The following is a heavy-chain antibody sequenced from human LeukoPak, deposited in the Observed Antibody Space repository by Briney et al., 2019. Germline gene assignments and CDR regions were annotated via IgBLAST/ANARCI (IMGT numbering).Heavy chain of an antibody. CDR2: IWYDGNNK. Sequence: GGPVRLSCAASGFTFSSFGMHWGRQAPGKGLEWVAVIWYDGNNKYYADSVKGRFTISRDNSKNTLYLQMNSLRAEDTAVYYCARAFTSTGYYYVEYWGQGTLVTVSS. J-gene: IGHJ4*02. CDR3: ARAFTSTGYYYVEY. V-gene: IGHV3-33*01. D-gene: IGHD3-22*01. CDR1: GFTFSSFG.